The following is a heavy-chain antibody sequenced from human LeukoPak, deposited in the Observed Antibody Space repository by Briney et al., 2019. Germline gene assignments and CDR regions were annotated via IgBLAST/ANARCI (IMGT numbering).Heavy chain of an antibody. CDR3: ARVYDYVWGSYRYSGRKYYFDY. V-gene: IGHV4-61*08. CDR2: IYYSGST. CDR1: GGSISSGGYY. D-gene: IGHD3-16*02. J-gene: IGHJ4*02. Sequence: SETLSLTCTVSGGSISSGGYYWSWIRQPPGKGLEWIGYIYYSGSTNYNPSLKSRVTISVDTSKNQFSLKLSSVTAADTAVYYCARVYDYVWGSYRYSGRKYYFDYWGQGTLVTVSS.